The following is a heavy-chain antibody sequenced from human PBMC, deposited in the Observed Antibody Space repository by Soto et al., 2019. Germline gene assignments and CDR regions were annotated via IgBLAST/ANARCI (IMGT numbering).Heavy chain of an antibody. CDR2: IYTSGYT. V-gene: IGHV4-31*03. CDR1: GGSISSGSCY. CDR3: ARDFSEYSPAAFGY. Sequence: QVQLQESGPGLVKPSQTLSLTCTVSGGSISSGSCYWSWIRQHPGKGREWIGYIYTSGYTYYNPSLKSRVTISADTSKNQFSLNLSSVTAADTAVYYCARDFSEYSPAAFGYWGQGTLVTVSS. J-gene: IGHJ4*02. D-gene: IGHD5-18*01.